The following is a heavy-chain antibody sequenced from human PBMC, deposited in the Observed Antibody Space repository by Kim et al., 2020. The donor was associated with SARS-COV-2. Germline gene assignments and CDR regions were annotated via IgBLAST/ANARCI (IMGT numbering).Heavy chain of an antibody. V-gene: IGHV3-11*01. CDR3: ASDASRDGVRYGQTADDKYGRDF. Sequence: GGSLRLSCAASGFFFSDYYMSWIRQAPGKGLEWVSYISSSGTTIYYADSVKGRFTISRDNAKNTLYLQMNSLRAEDTAVYYCASDASRDGVRYGQTADDKYGRDFWGQGTTVTVSS. J-gene: IGHJ6*02. CDR1: GFFFSDYY. CDR2: ISSSGTTI. D-gene: IGHD1-1*01.